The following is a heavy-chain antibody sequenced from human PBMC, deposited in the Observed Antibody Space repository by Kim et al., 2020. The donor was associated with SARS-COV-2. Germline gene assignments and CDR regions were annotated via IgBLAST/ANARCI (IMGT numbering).Heavy chain of an antibody. V-gene: IGHV3-30*18. D-gene: IGHD4-17*01. Sequence: GGSLRLSCAASGFTFSSYGMHWVRQAPGKGLEWVAVISYDGSNKYYADSVKGRFTISRDNSKNTLYLQMNSLRAEDTSVYYCAKGKGKGYGGNLDAFDIWGQGKMVTVSS. CDR2: ISYDGSNK. J-gene: IGHJ3*02. CDR1: GFTFSSYG. CDR3: AKGKGKGYGGNLDAFDI.